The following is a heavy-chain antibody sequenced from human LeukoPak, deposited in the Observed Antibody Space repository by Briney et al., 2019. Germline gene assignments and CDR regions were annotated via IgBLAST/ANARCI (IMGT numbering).Heavy chain of an antibody. CDR3: AKGSRLYWYFDL. Sequence: PGRSLRLSCAASGFTFSSYAMSWVRQAPGKGLEWVSAISGSGGSTYYADSVKGRFTISRDNSKNTLYLQMNSLRAEDTAVYYCAKGSRLYWYFDLWGRGTLVTVSS. CDR2: ISGSGGST. D-gene: IGHD6-25*01. J-gene: IGHJ2*01. CDR1: GFTFSSYA. V-gene: IGHV3-23*01.